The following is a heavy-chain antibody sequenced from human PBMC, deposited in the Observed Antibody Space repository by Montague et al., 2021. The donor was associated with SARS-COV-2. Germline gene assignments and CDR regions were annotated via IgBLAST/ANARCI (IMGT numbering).Heavy chain of an antibody. Sequence: TLSLTCTVSGGSISSGGYYWSWIRQHPGKGLEWIEYIYYSGSTYYNPSLKSRVTISVDTSKNQFSLKLSSVTAADTAVYYCARATRITIFGVVNQFDYWGQGTLVTVSS. J-gene: IGHJ4*02. CDR1: GGSISSGGYY. V-gene: IGHV4-31*03. D-gene: IGHD3-3*01. CDR2: IYYSGST. CDR3: ARATRITIFGVVNQFDY.